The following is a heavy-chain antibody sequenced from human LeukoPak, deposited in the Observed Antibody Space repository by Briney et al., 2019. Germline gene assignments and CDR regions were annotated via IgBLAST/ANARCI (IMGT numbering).Heavy chain of an antibody. CDR3: ARSLYPSSGGNPKGY. D-gene: IGHD4-23*01. V-gene: IGHV3-21*01. CDR2: ITSSSSYT. Sequence: GGSLRLSCAASGFTFSSYSMNWVRQAPGKGLEWVSCITSSSSYTYYADSVKGRFTISRDNAKNSLYLQMTILRAKDTAVYYCARSLYPSSGGNPKGYWGQGTLVTVSS. J-gene: IGHJ4*02. CDR1: GFTFSSYS.